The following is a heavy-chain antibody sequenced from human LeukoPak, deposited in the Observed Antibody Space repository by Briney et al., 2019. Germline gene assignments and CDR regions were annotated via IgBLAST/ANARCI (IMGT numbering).Heavy chain of an antibody. V-gene: IGHV4-61*01. D-gene: IGHD6-13*01. J-gene: IGHJ6*02. CDR1: GASVSSGSHY. Sequence: PSETLSLTCTVSGASVSSGSHYWNWIRQSPGRGLEWIGHIYYRGTTNYTPSLKSRVTISVDTSMNQFSLRLSSVTAADTAVYYCAREAYSSSWYSRYYGMDVWGQGTTVTVSS. CDR2: IYYRGTT. CDR3: AREAYSSSWYSRYYGMDV.